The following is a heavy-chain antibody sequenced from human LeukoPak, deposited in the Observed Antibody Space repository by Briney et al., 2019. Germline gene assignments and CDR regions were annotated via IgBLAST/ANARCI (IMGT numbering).Heavy chain of an antibody. CDR2: IYSGGST. J-gene: IGHJ5*02. CDR1: GFTVSSNY. V-gene: IGHV3-66*01. CDR3: ARWFGELLFRHNWFDP. Sequence: GGSLRLSCAASGFTVSSNYMSWVRQAPGKGLEWVSVIYSGGSTYYSDSLKGRFTISTDNSKNTLYLQMNSLRAEDTAVYYCARWFGELLFRHNWFDPWGQGTLVTVSS. D-gene: IGHD3-10*01.